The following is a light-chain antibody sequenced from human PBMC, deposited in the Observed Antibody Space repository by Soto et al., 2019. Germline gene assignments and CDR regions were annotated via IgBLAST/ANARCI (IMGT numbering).Light chain of an antibody. CDR2: AAS. J-gene: IGKJ3*01. CDR3: QQYYSYPRST. CDR1: QGISSY. V-gene: IGKV1-8*01. Sequence: AIRMTQSPSSLSASTGDRVTITCRASQGISSYLAWYQQKPGKAPKLLIYAASTLQSGVPSRFSGSVSGTDFTLTISCLQSEDFATYCCQQYYSYPRSTFGPGTKVDIK.